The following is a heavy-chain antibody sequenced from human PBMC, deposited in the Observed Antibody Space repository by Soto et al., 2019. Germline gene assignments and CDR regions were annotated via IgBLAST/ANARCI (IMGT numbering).Heavy chain of an antibody. Sequence: SETLSLTCTVSGGSISGFFWSWVRQPPGKALEWIGHISYIGSTNYNPSLKSRVTISVDTSKNQFSLKLSYVTAADTAVYYCAGTLVGATIGVWGQGTTVTVSS. V-gene: IGHV4-59*01. CDR1: GGSISGFF. J-gene: IGHJ6*02. D-gene: IGHD1-26*01. CDR2: ISYIGST. CDR3: AGTLVGATIGV.